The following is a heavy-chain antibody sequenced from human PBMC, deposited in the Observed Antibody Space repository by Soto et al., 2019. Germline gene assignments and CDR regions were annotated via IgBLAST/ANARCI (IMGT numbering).Heavy chain of an antibody. J-gene: IGHJ6*02. CDR2: TYPGDSDT. Sequence: GESLKISCKGSGYTFTNYWIGWVRQMPGKGLEWMGTTYPGDSDTKYNPSFQGQVTISADKSITTTYLRWTSLKASDTAIYYCAASIFYYGMDVWGQGTTVTVSS. CDR1: GYTFTNYW. CDR3: AASIFYYGMDV. V-gene: IGHV5-51*01.